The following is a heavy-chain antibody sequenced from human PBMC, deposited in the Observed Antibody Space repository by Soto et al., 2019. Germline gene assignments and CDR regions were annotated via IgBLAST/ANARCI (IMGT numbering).Heavy chain of an antibody. CDR1: GYTFTGYY. J-gene: IGHJ4*02. CDR2: INPSGGGT. D-gene: IGHD3-22*01. V-gene: IGHV1-46*01. Sequence: GASVKVSCKASGYTFTGYYMHWVRQAPGQGLEWMGIINPSGGGTSYAQKFQGRVTMTRDTSTSTVYMELSSLRSEDTAVYYCARVALINYYDSSGLGYWGQGTLVTVSS. CDR3: ARVALINYYDSSGLGY.